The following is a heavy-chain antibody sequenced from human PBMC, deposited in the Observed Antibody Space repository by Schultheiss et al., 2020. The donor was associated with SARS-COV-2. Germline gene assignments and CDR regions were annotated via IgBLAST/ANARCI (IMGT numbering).Heavy chain of an antibody. CDR2: INHSGST. V-gene: IGHV4-34*01. CDR1: GGSFSGYY. D-gene: IGHD1-14*01. J-gene: IGHJ4*02. Sequence: SETLSLTCAVYGGSFSGYYWSWIRQPPGKGLEWIGEINHSGSTNYNPSLKSRVTISVDTSKNQFSLKLSSVTAADTAVYYCARAGESEGLGYWGQGTLVTVSS. CDR3: ARAGESEGLGY.